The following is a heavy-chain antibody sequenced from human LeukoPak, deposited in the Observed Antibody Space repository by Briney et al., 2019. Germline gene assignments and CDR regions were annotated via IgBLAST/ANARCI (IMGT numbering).Heavy chain of an antibody. Sequence: QPGGSLRLSCAASGFTFSSYDMHWVRQAPGKGLEWMAVISYDGSNKYYADSVKGRFTISRDNSKNTLYLQMNSLRAEDTATYYCARDPNGDYIGAFDMWGQGTMVTVSS. V-gene: IGHV3-30-3*01. J-gene: IGHJ3*02. CDR2: ISYDGSNK. CDR3: ARDPNGDYIGAFDM. CDR1: GFTFSSYD. D-gene: IGHD4-17*01.